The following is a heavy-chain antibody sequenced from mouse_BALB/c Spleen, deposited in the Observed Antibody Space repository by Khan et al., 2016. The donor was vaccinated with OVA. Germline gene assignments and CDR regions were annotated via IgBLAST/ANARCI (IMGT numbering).Heavy chain of an antibody. Sequence: VKLQESGAELARPGASVKMSCKASGYTFTSYTIHWIKRRPGKGLEWIGYINPSNGYTNYNQKFKDKATLTADKSSTTASMQLSSRTPDDAAFYYCVIDGAYHWTDGWFAYWCQGTLVTVSA. CDR2: INPSNGYT. CDR3: VIDGAYHWTDGWFAY. J-gene: IGHJ3*01. V-gene: IGHV1-4*01. D-gene: IGHD1-1*01. CDR1: GYTFTSYT.